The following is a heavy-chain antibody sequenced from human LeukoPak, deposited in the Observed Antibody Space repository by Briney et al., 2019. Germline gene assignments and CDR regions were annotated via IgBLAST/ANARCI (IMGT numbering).Heavy chain of an antibody. Sequence: GGSLRLSCAASGFTFSSYAMSWVRQAPGKGLNWVSAISGSGGSTYYADSVKGRFTISRDNSKNTLYLQVNSLRAEDTAVYYCAKASHYDNSGYQYFFDYWGQGTLVTVSS. CDR3: AKASHYDNSGYQYFFDY. CDR2: ISGSGGST. D-gene: IGHD3-22*01. V-gene: IGHV3-23*01. CDR1: GFTFSSYA. J-gene: IGHJ4*02.